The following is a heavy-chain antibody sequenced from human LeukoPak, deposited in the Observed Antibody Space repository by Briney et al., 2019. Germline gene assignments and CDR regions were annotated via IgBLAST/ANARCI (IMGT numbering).Heavy chain of an antibody. J-gene: IGHJ4*02. Sequence: SETLSLTCTVSGYSISSGYYWGWIRPPPGKGLEWIGSIYHSGSTYYHPSLKSRVTITVGTSKDQFSLKQSSVTAADTAVYYCARMGGEPQGFDYWGQGTLVTVSS. V-gene: IGHV4-38-2*02. D-gene: IGHD2-21*01. CDR3: ARMGGEPQGFDY. CDR2: IYHSGST. CDR1: GYSISSGYY.